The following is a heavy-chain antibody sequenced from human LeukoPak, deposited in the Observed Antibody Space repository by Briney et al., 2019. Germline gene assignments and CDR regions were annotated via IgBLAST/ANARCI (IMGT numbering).Heavy chain of an antibody. J-gene: IGHJ4*02. CDR2: IYYSGST. Sequence: PSETLSLTCTVSGGSISSSSYYWGWIRQPPGKGLEWIGSIYYSGSTYYNPSLKSRVTISVDTSKNQFSLKLSSVTAADTAVYYCVGSATAPYYFDYWGQGTLVTVSS. CDR3: VGSATAPYYFDY. CDR1: GGSISSSSYY. V-gene: IGHV4-39*01. D-gene: IGHD3-10*01.